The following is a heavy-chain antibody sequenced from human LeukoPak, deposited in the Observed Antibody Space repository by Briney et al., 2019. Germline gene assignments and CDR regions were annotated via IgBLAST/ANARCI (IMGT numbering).Heavy chain of an antibody. CDR1: GGSISSGSYY. CDR2: IYTSGST. CDR3: ARGRSGSYQYYYGLDV. Sequence: SQTLSLTCTVSGGSISSGSYYWSWIRQPAGKGLEWTGRIYTSGSTNYNPSLKSRVTMSVDTSKNQFSLKLSSVTAADTAVYYCARGRSGSYQYYYGLDVWGQGTTVTVSS. D-gene: IGHD1-26*01. V-gene: IGHV4-61*02. J-gene: IGHJ6*02.